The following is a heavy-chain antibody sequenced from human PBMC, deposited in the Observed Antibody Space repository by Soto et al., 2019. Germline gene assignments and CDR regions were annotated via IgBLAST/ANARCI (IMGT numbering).Heavy chain of an antibody. CDR3: ASERLCGADCYFFDN. V-gene: IGHV3-48*03. J-gene: IGHJ4*02. CDR2: ISGSNNNI. CDR1: GFTLRNYE. D-gene: IGHD2-21*02. Sequence: GGSLRLSCAASGFTLRNYEMNWVRQAPGKGLEWISKISGSNNNIYYADSVRGRSTISRDNAKNSLYLQMNSLRAEDTAIYYCASERLCGADCYFFDNWGQGTQVTVPS.